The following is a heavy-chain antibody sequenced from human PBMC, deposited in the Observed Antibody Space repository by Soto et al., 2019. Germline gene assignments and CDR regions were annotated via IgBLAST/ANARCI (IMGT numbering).Heavy chain of an antibody. J-gene: IGHJ4*02. Sequence: EVQLLESGGGLVQPGGSLRLSCAASGFTFSSYAMSWVRQAPGKGLEWVSAISGSGGSTYYADSVKGRFTISRDNSKNTLYLQMNSLRAEDTAVYYCAKDQRFGEPISFHFDYWGQGTLVTVSS. CDR1: GFTFSSYA. CDR3: AKDQRFGEPISFHFDY. CDR2: ISGSGGST. V-gene: IGHV3-23*01. D-gene: IGHD3-10*01.